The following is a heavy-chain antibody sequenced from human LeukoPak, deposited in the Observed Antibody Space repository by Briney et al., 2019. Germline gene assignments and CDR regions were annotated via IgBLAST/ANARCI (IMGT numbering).Heavy chain of an antibody. D-gene: IGHD6-19*01. CDR3: ARDRAVAGFLPVAFDI. J-gene: IGHJ3*02. CDR1: GYTFTGYY. V-gene: IGHV1-2*02. Sequence: ASVKVSCKASGYTFTGYYMHWVRQAPGQGLEWMRWINPNSGGTNYAQKFQGRVTMTRDTSISTAYMELSRLRSDDTAVYYCARDRAVAGFLPVAFDILGQGTMVTVSS. CDR2: INPNSGGT.